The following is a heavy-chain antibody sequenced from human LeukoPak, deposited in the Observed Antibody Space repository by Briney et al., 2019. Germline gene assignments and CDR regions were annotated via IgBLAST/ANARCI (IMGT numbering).Heavy chain of an antibody. V-gene: IGHV4-30-4*08. CDR1: GGSISSGDYY. CDR2: IYYSGST. CDR3: ARYCSSTNCYTVDDY. D-gene: IGHD2-2*02. J-gene: IGHJ4*02. Sequence: SETLSLTCTVSGGSISSGDYYWSWIRQPPGKGLEWIGYIYYSGSTYYNPSLKSRVTISVDTSKNQFSLKLSSVTAADTAVYYCARYCSSTNCYTVDDYWGQGTLVTVSS.